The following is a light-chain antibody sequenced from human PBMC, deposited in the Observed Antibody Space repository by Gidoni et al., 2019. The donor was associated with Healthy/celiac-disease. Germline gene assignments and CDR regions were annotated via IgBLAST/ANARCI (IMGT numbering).Light chain of an antibody. CDR2: DVS. V-gene: IGLV2-14*01. Sequence: QSALPQPAYVSGSPGQSITISCTGTSSDVGGYNYFSWYQQHPGKAPKLMIHDVSNRPSGVSNRFSGSKSGNTASLTISGLQAEDEADYYCSSYTSSSTFYVFGTGTKVTVL. CDR1: SSDVGGYNY. J-gene: IGLJ1*01. CDR3: SSYTSSSTFYV.